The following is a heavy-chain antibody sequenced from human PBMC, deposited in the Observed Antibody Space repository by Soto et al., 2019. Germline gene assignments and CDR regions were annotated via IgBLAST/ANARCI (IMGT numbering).Heavy chain of an antibody. CDR2: MYINGRT. J-gene: IGHJ3*02. D-gene: IGHD7-27*01. V-gene: IGHV4-4*07. CDR3: ARDQSGAADI. CDR1: VASCRAYS. Sequence: PSETLSLTGTVSVASCRAYSWSWIRQSAGKGLEWIGHMYINGRTNYIPSLKSRITMSVDTSKNQFSLNLKFVTAADTAVYFCARDQSGAADIWGQGTMVTVSS.